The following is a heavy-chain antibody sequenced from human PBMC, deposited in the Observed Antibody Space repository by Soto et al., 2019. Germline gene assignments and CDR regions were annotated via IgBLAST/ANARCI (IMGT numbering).Heavy chain of an antibody. Sequence: ASVKVSCKASGYTFTSYYRHCVRQAPGQVLEWMGIINPSGGSTSYAQKFQGRVTMTRGTSTSTVYMELSSLRSEDTALYYCARDRGYSSSHVFDYWGQGTLVTVYS. CDR1: GYTFTSYY. CDR3: ARDRGYSSSHVFDY. V-gene: IGHV1-46*01. CDR2: INPSGGST. D-gene: IGHD6-13*01. J-gene: IGHJ4*02.